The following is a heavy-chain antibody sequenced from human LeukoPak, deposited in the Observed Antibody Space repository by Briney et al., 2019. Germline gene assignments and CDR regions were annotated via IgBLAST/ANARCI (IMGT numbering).Heavy chain of an antibody. CDR3: ARELTDYYDSSGYYPPGY. V-gene: IGHV3-7*01. CDR2: IKQDGSEK. J-gene: IGHJ4*02. CDR1: GFTFSSYW. Sequence: GSLRLSCAASGFTFSSYWMSWVRQAPGKGLEWVANIKQDGSEKYYVDSVKGRFTISRDNAKNSLYLQMNSPRAEDTAVYYCARELTDYYDSSGYYPPGYWGQGTLVTVSS. D-gene: IGHD3-22*01.